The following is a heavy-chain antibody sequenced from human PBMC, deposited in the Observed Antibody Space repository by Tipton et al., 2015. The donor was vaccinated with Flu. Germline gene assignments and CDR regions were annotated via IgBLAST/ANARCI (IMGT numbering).Heavy chain of an antibody. CDR1: GGIFNSYG. CDR3: ARIRIIPDAFDI. J-gene: IGHJ3*02. CDR2: ISAYNGNT. Sequence: QSGPEVKKPGSSVKVSCKASGGIFNSYGISWVRQAPGQGLEWMGWISAYNGNTNYAQKFQGRVTMTTDTSTSTAYMELRSLRSDDTAVYYCARIRIIPDAFDIWGQGTMVTVSS. D-gene: IGHD3-10*01. V-gene: IGHV1-18*01.